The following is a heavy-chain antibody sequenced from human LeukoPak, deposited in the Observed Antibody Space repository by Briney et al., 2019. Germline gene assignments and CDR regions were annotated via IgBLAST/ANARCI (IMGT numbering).Heavy chain of an antibody. CDR3: AKDVQWLVRPYYFDY. Sequence: GGSLRLSCAASGFTFSSYAMSWVRQAPGKGLEWVSANSGSGGSTYYADSVKGRFTISRDNSKNTLYLQMNSLRAEDTAVYYCAKDVQWLVRPYYFDYWGQGTLVTVSS. CDR1: GFTFSSYA. D-gene: IGHD6-19*01. J-gene: IGHJ4*02. CDR2: NSGSGGST. V-gene: IGHV3-23*01.